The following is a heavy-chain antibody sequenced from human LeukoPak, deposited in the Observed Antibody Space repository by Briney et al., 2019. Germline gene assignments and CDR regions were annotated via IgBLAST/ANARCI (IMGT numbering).Heavy chain of an antibody. CDR3: ANSWGSIDY. J-gene: IGHJ4*02. CDR1: GGSFSGYY. D-gene: IGHD7-27*01. Sequence: SETLSLTCAVYGGSFSGYYWSWIRQPPGKGLEWIGEINHSGSTYYNPSLKSRVTISVDTSKNQFSLKLSSVTAADTAVYYCANSWGSIDYWGQGTLVTVSS. V-gene: IGHV4-34*01. CDR2: INHSGST.